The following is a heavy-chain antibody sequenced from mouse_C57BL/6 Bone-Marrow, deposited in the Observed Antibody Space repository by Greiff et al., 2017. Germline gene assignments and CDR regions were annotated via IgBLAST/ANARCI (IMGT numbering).Heavy chain of an antibody. V-gene: IGHV5-6*01. CDR1: GFTFSSYG. CDR2: ISTGGSYT. J-gene: IGHJ4*01. CDR3: ARHAYGYDGPDALDY. D-gene: IGHD2-2*01. Sequence: EVLLVESGGELVKPGASLKLSCAASGFTFSSYGMSWVRQTPDQSLEWVATISTGGSYTYYPDSVKGRFTIPRDKASNTPYLHLSSLQSEDTAMYYFARHAYGYDGPDALDYWGQGTSVTVSS.